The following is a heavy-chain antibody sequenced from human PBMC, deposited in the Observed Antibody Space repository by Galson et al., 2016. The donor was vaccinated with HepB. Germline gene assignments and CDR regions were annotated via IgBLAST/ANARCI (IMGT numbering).Heavy chain of an antibody. J-gene: IGHJ5*02. V-gene: IGHV3-11*01. Sequence: SLRLSCAASGFTFSDYFLTWIRQAPGKGLEWISFIDPTGTSIYYADSVKGRFIISRDNAKNSLHLHLRGLRGEDTAIYYCARGRGKSGFDLWGLGTQVTVSS. CDR1: GFTFSDYF. CDR3: ARGRGKSGFDL. CDR2: IDPTGTSI.